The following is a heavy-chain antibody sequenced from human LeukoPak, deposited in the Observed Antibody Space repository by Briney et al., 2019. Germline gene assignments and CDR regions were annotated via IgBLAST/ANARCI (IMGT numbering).Heavy chain of an antibody. CDR3: ARVRSTSSPEGFDP. J-gene: IGHJ5*02. CDR2: ISSSSSYI. CDR1: GFTFRSYS. V-gene: IGHV3-21*01. D-gene: IGHD2-2*01. Sequence: PGGSLRLSCAASGFTFRSYSMNWVRQAPGKGLEWVSSISSSSSYIYYADSVKGRFTISRDNAKNSLYLQMNSLRAEDTAVYYCARVRSTSSPEGFDPWGQGTLVTVSS.